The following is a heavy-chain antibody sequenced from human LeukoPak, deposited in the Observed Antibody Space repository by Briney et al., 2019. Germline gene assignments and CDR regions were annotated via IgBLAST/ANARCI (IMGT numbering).Heavy chain of an antibody. Sequence: SETLSLTCTVSGGSISSYYWSWIRQPPGKGLEWIGSIYHSGSTYYNPSLKSRVLISLDTSRNPFSLQLSSVTAADTAVYYCARPCLFGDYVRWAFDIWGQGTMVTVSS. CDR3: ARPCLFGDYVRWAFDI. J-gene: IGHJ3*02. CDR1: GGSISSYY. CDR2: IYHSGST. D-gene: IGHD4-17*01. V-gene: IGHV4-59*08.